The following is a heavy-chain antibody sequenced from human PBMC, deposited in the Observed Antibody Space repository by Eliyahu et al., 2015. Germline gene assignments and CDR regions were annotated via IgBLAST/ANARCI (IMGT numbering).Heavy chain of an antibody. V-gene: IGHV4-61*02. Sequence: QVQLRESGPRLVKPSQTLSLTCTVSGDSISSETYYWSWIRQPAGKGLEWIGRIYVSGSTNYHPSLKSRASISVDKFRNQFSLTLSSVTAADTAVYYCARGRVGGYSGNFQVYFDPWGQGTLVTVSS. CDR3: ARGRVGGYSGNFQVYFDP. CDR2: IYVSGST. D-gene: IGHD1-26*01. CDR1: GDSISSETYY. J-gene: IGHJ5*02.